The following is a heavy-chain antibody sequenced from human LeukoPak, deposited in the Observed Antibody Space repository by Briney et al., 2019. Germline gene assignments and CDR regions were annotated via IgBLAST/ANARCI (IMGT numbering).Heavy chain of an antibody. Sequence: ASVKVSCKVSGYTLTELSMHWVRQAPGKGLEWMGGFDPEDGETIYAQKFQGRVTMTEDTSTDTAYMELSSLRSEDTAVYYCARGPKRVSDYVSYFDYWGQGTLVTVSS. J-gene: IGHJ4*02. CDR3: ARGPKRVSDYVSYFDY. D-gene: IGHD3-16*01. V-gene: IGHV1-24*01. CDR1: GYTLTELS. CDR2: FDPEDGET.